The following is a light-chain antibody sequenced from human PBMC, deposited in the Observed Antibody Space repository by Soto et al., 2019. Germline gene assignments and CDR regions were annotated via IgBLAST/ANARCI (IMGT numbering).Light chain of an antibody. Sequence: DIQLTQSPSSLSASLGDRVPITSRASQSVSSYLNWYQQKPGRAPKLLIYAASSLQSGVPSRFSGSGSGTDFTLTISSLQPEDFATYYCQQSYSTPWTFGQGTKVDIK. CDR2: AAS. CDR3: QQSYSTPWT. CDR1: QSVSSY. J-gene: IGKJ1*01. V-gene: IGKV1-39*01.